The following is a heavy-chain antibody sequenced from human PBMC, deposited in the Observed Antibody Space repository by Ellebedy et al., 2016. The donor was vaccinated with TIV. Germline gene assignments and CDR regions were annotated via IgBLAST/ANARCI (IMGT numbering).Heavy chain of an antibody. D-gene: IGHD5-18*01. J-gene: IGHJ1*01. CDR1: GASITNSY. Sequence: GSLRLXXTVSGASITNSYWSWIRQPPGKGLEWIGFIHYTGTTHYNPSLESRVTISVDTSKSQFSLRVTSVTAADTAFYYCARGRGSSYDLPLQHWGQGTLVTVSS. V-gene: IGHV4-59*01. CDR2: IHYTGTT. CDR3: ARGRGSSYDLPLQH.